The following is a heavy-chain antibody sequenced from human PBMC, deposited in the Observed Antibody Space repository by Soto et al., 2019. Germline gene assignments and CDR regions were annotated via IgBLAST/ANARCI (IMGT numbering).Heavy chain of an antibody. CDR1: GLTFNTHW. V-gene: IGHV3-74*01. J-gene: IGHJ4*02. CDR3: ARGGAMGVDY. D-gene: IGHD1-26*01. CDR2: IYFDGITT. Sequence: GGSLRLSCTASGLTFNTHWMHWVRQAPGKGLVWVSRIYFDGITTNYADSVKGRLTVSRDNAKNTVYLHVNTLRDEDTAVYYCARGGAMGVDYWGQGTLVTVSS.